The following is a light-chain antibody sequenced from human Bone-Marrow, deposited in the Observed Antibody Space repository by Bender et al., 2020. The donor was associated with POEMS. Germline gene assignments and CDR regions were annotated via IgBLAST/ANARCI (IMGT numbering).Light chain of an antibody. V-gene: IGLV2-14*01. CDR3: SSYTTSSTYV. J-gene: IGLJ1*01. CDR1: SSDVGAYNS. Sequence: QSALTQPASVSGSPGQSITISCTGTSSDVGAYNSVSWFQQHPGKAPKLMIYEVSGRPSGVSHRFSGSKSGNTASLTISGLRTEDEADYYCSSYTTSSTYVFGAGTKVTVL. CDR2: EVS.